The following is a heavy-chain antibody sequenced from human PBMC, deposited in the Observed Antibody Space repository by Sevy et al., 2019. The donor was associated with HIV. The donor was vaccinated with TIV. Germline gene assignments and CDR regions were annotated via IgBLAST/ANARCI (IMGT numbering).Heavy chain of an antibody. J-gene: IGHJ4*02. V-gene: IGHV3-21*01. D-gene: IGHD3-10*01. CDR3: ARKEIWFGELLSTGFDY. CDR1: GFTFSSYS. Sequence: GGSLRLSCAASGFTFSSYSMNWVRQAPGKGLEWVSSISSSSSYIYYADSVKGRFTISRDNAKNSLYLQMNSLGAEDTAVYYCARKEIWFGELLSTGFDYWGQGTLVTVSS. CDR2: ISSSSSYI.